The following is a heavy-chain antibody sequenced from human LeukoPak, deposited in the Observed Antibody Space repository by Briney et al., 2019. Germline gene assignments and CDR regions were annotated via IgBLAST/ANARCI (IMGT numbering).Heavy chain of an antibody. D-gene: IGHD5-12*01. J-gene: IGHJ5*02. V-gene: IGHV3-48*04. CDR3: ARGPVDSLNWFDP. Sequence: GGSLRLSCAASGFTFSSYSMNWVRQAPGKGLEWVSYISSSGSTIYYADSVKGRFTITRDNAKNSLYLQMNSLRAEDTAVYYCARGPVDSLNWFDPWGQGTLVTVSS. CDR2: ISSSGSTI. CDR1: GFTFSSYS.